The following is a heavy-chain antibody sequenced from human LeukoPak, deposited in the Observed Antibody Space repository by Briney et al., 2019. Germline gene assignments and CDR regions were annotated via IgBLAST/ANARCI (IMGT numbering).Heavy chain of an antibody. D-gene: IGHD3-10*01. CDR1: GDSIRSSY. J-gene: IGHJ4*02. V-gene: IGHV4-59*01. CDR2: VYYTGSS. CDR3: AGYGSGSYYKAFDF. Sequence: PTETLCLTCSVSGDSIRSSYWSWIRQPPGKGLEWIGYVYYTGSSYYNPSLKSRATTSIDMSKNQFSLKLTSMTAADTAVYYCAGYGSGSYYKAFDFWGQGILVTVSS.